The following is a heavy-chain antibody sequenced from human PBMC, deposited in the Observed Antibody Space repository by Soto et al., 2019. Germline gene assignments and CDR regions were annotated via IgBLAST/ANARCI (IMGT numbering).Heavy chain of an antibody. D-gene: IGHD5-12*01. Sequence: QVHLVQSGAEVKKPGSSVKVSCKTSGGTFSDLAFSWVRQAPRQGLEWVGGIIPLFGTPNYAREFQGRVSISADDSSNTVYMELRSLRSEDTAVYYCASERVAEMATGGYFDNWGQGTLFTVAS. CDR2: IIPLFGTP. J-gene: IGHJ4*02. CDR3: ASERVAEMATGGYFDN. CDR1: GGTFSDLA. V-gene: IGHV1-69*01.